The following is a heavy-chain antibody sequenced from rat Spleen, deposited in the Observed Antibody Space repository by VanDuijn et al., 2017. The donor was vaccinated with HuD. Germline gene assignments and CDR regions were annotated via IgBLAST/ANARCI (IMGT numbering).Heavy chain of an antibody. D-gene: IGHD1-2*01. J-gene: IGHJ1*01. Sequence: EEQLVESDGGSVQPGRSLKLSCAASGFTFSDYYMAWVRQAPTKGLEWVATISYVGSRTYYRNSVKGRFTISRDNAKNTLYLEMDXLRSEXTATYYCVRXGXLRXWYFXXWGPXXMVTVSS. CDR3: VRXGXLRXWYFXX. V-gene: IGHV5-29*01. CDR2: ISYVGSRT. CDR1: GFTFSDYY.